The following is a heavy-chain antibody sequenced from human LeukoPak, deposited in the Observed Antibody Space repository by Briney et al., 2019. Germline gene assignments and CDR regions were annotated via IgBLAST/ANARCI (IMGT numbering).Heavy chain of an antibody. CDR2: ISGSGGST. J-gene: IGHJ4*02. D-gene: IGHD2-15*01. CDR1: GFTFSNYA. CDR3: AKDGGHCSGGSCYWYFDY. V-gene: IGHV3-23*01. Sequence: GGSLRLSCAASGFTFSNYAMSWVRQAPGKGLEWVSAISGSGGSTYYADSVKGRFTISRDNSKNTLYLQMNSLRAEDTAVYYCAKDGGHCSGGSCYWYFDYWGQGTLVTVSS.